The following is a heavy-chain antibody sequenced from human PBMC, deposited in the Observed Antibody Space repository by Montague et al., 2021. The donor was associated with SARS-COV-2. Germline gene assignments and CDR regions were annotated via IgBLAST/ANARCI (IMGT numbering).Heavy chain of an antibody. CDR3: ARGYRGCSGSCCNGGFRRGAFDF. J-gene: IGHJ4*02. D-gene: IGHD2-2*01. V-gene: IGHV4-34*01. CDR1: GGAFSGFY. Sequence: SETRSLTCAVYGGAFSGFYWSWIRRAPGKGLEWIGEINNSGSTNYNPSLKSRVTISLNTSKNQFSLNMSFLTAADTAVYFCARGYRGCSGSCCNGGFRRGAFDFWGQGTLVTVSS. CDR2: INNSGST.